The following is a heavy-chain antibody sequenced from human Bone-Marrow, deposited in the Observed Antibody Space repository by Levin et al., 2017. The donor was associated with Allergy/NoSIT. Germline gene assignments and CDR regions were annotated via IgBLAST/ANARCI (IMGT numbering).Heavy chain of an antibody. CDR3: ASMFSGPNYFDY. CDR1: GYTFSSNY. D-gene: IGHD3-10*01. J-gene: IGHJ4*02. Sequence: GESLKISCKASGYTFSSNYIHWVRQAPGQGLEWMGIINPSGGSTSYAQKFQGRVTMTRDTSTSTVYMELSRLRSEDTAVYFCASMFSGPNYFDYWGQGTLVTVSS. CDR2: INPSGGST. V-gene: IGHV1-46*01.